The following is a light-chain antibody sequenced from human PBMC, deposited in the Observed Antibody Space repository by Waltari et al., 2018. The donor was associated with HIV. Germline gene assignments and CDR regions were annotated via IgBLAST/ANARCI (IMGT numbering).Light chain of an antibody. CDR3: NSYTTSSTLHVV. Sequence: QSALTQPASVSGSPGQSITISCTGTSRDVGGYNYVSWYQHHPGKAPKLMIYDVSNRRSGVSNRFSGRKSGNTASLTISGLQAEDEADYYCNSYTTSSTLHVVFGGGAKLTVL. CDR2: DVS. V-gene: IGLV2-14*03. J-gene: IGLJ2*01. CDR1: SRDVGGYNY.